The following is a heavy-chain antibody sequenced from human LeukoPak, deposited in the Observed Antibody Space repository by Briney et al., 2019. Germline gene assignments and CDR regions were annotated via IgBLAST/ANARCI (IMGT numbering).Heavy chain of an antibody. J-gene: IGHJ5*02. D-gene: IGHD5-18*01. CDR1: GGSFSGYY. V-gene: IGHV4-34*01. Sequence: SATLSLTCAVYGGSFSGYYWSWIRQPPGKGLEWIGEINHSGSTNYNPSLKSRVTISVDTSKNQFSLKLSSVTAADTAVYYCAIHVDTAMVTNWFDPWGQGTLVTVSS. CDR2: INHSGST. CDR3: AIHVDTAMVTNWFDP.